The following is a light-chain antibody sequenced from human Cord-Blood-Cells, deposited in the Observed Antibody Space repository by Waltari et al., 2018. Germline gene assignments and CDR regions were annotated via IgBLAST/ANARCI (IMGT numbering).Light chain of an antibody. CDR1: TSNIGSNT. CDR2: SNK. V-gene: IGLV1-44*01. CDR3: AAWDDSLNGLV. Sequence: QSVLTQPPSASGTPGQRVTISCSGSTSNIGSNTVNWYQQPPGTAPKLLIYSNKQRPSGVPDRFSGSKSGTSASLAISGLQSEDEADYYCAAWDDSLNGLVFGTGTKVTVL. J-gene: IGLJ1*01.